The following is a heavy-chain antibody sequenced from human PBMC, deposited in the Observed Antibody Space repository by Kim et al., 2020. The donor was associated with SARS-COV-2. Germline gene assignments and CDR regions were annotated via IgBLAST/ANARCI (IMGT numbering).Heavy chain of an antibody. Sequence: DSGKGRFTSPRDNAKNSLYLEMSSLRAEETAVYYCARVQLAAANAFDLWGQGTMVTVSS. CDR3: ARVQLAAANAFDL. D-gene: IGHD6-25*01. J-gene: IGHJ3*01. V-gene: IGHV3-7*04.